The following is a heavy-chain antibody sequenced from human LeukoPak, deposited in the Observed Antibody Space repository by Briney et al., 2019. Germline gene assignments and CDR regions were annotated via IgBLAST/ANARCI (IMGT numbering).Heavy chain of an antibody. CDR3: ARSPSGYGVHEDY. J-gene: IGHJ4*02. Sequence: ASVKVSCRASGGTFSSYAISWVRQAPGQGLEWMGGIIPIFGTANYAQKFQGRVTITADESTSTAYMELSSLRSEDTAVYYCARSPSGYGVHEDYWGQGTLVTVSS. CDR2: IIPIFGTA. V-gene: IGHV1-69*13. D-gene: IGHD4-17*01. CDR1: GGTFSSYA.